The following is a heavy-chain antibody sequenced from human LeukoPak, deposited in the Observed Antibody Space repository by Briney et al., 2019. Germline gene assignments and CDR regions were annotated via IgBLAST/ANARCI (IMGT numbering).Heavy chain of an antibody. D-gene: IGHD4-11*01. V-gene: IGHV3-30*04. CDR1: GFTFSSYA. Sequence: GGSLRLSCAASGFTFSSYAMHWVRQAPGKGLEWVAVISYDGSNKYYADSVKGRFTISRDNSKNTLYLQMNSLRAEDTAVYCCAKDSTVSLDYWGQGTLVTVSS. CDR2: ISYDGSNK. CDR3: AKDSTVSLDY. J-gene: IGHJ4*02.